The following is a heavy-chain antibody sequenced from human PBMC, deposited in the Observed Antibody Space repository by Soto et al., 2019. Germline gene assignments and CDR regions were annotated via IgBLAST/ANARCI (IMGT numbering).Heavy chain of an antibody. D-gene: IGHD1-7*01. V-gene: IGHV3-73*02. CDR3: TRSVTGTTAHFDY. J-gene: IGHJ4*02. CDR1: GFTFSGSA. CDR2: MRSKANSYAT. Sequence: EVQLVESGGGLVQPGGSLKLSCAASGFTFSGSAMHWVRQASGKGLELVGRMRSKANSYATAYAASVKGRFTISRDDSKNTAYLQMNSLKTEDTAVYYCTRSVTGTTAHFDYWGQGTLVTVSS.